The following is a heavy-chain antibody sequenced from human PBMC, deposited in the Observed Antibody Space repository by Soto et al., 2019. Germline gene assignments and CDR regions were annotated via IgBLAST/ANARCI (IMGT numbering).Heavy chain of an antibody. J-gene: IGHJ6*02. D-gene: IGHD3-3*01. CDR3: ARGNWNYFYGMDV. Sequence: GGSLRLSCAASGFSFSNYGMHWVRQAPGKGLEWVAVIWYDGSNIYYADSVKGRFTISRDNFENTLSLQMNSLRAEDTAVYYCARGNWNYFYGMDVWGQGTTVTVSS. CDR2: IWYDGSNI. CDR1: GFSFSNYG. V-gene: IGHV3-33*01.